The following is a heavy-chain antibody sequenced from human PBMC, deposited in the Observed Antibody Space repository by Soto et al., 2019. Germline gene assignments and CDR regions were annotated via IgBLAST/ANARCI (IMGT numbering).Heavy chain of an antibody. J-gene: IGHJ3*02. CDR1: GFTFSNAW. CDR3: TTDTRDGYNFASAFDI. V-gene: IGHV3-15*07. Sequence: GGSLRLSCAASGFTFSNAWMNWVRQAPGKGLEWVGRIKSKTDGGTTDYAAPVKGRFAISRDDSKNTLYLQMNSLKTEDTAVYYCTTDTRDGYNFASAFDIWGQGTMVTVSS. CDR2: IKSKTDGGTT. D-gene: IGHD5-12*01.